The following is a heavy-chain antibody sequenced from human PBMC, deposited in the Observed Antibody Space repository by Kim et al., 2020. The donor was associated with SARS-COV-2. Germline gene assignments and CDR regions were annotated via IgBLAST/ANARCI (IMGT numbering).Heavy chain of an antibody. CDR2: ISGSGGST. J-gene: IGHJ4*02. V-gene: IGHV3-23*01. CDR3: AKDGVWGSYRPPDY. D-gene: IGHD3-16*02. CDR1: GFTFSSYA. Sequence: GGSLRLSCAASGFTFSSYAMSWVRQAPGKGLEWVSAISGSGGSTYYADSVKGRFTISRDNSKNTLYLQMNSLRAEDTAVYYCAKDGVWGSYRPPDYWGQGTLVTVSS.